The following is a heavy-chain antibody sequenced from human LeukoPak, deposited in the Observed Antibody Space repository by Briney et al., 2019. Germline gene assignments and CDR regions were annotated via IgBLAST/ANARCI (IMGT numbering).Heavy chain of an antibody. CDR2: INPNSGGT. CDR3: ARDQEAAAGTLDY. CDR1: GYTFTGYY. V-gene: IGHV1-2*02. Sequence: EASVKVSCKASGYTFTGYYMHWVRQAPGQGLEWMGWINPNSGGTNYAQKFQGRVTMTRDTSISTAYMELSRLRSDDTAVYYCARDQEAAAGTLDYWGQGTLVTVSS. J-gene: IGHJ4*02. D-gene: IGHD6-13*01.